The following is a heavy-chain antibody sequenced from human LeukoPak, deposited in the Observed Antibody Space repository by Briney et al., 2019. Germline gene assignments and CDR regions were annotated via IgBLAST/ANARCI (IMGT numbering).Heavy chain of an antibody. CDR3: ARRGPVGGGWGFDY. Sequence: GESLKISCKGSEYSFATYWIGWVRQMPGQGLEWMGWISGYYGNTDSAQNLQGRVTMTRDTSTSTAYMELRSLTSDDTAVYYCARRGPVGGGWGFDYWGQGTLVTVSS. V-gene: IGHV1-18*04. J-gene: IGHJ4*02. CDR1: EYSFATYW. D-gene: IGHD6-19*01. CDR2: ISGYYGNT.